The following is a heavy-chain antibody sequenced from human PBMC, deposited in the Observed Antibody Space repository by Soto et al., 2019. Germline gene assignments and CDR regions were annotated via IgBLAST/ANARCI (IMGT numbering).Heavy chain of an antibody. CDR2: IYYSGST. CDR1: GGSISSSSYY. J-gene: IGHJ4*02. D-gene: IGHD6-6*01. Sequence: SETLSLTCTVSGGSISSSSYYWGWIRQPPGKGLEWIGSIYYSGSTYYNPSLKSRVTISVDTSKNHFSLKLSSVTAADTAVYYCARRGIAARGKDYWGQGTLVTVSS. CDR3: ARRGIAARGKDY. V-gene: IGHV4-39*01.